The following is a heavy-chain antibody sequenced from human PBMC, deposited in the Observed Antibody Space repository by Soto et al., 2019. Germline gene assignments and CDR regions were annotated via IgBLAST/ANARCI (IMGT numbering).Heavy chain of an antibody. D-gene: IGHD3-3*01. V-gene: IGHV4-4*02. J-gene: IGHJ4*02. Sequence: QVQLQESGPGLVKPSGTLSLTCAFSSGSISSSNWWSWVRQPPGKGLEWIGEIYHSGSTNYNPSLKSRVTISVDKSKNLFSLKLSSVTAADTAVYYCARVGYDFWSGYYNDYWGQGTLVTVSS. CDR2: IYHSGST. CDR3: ARVGYDFWSGYYNDY. CDR1: SGSISSSNW.